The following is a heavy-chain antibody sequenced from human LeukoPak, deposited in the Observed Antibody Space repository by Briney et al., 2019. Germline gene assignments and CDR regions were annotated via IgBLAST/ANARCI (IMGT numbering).Heavy chain of an antibody. CDR2: IRYDGSTK. D-gene: IGHD1-14*01. CDR1: GFSFSGYG. V-gene: IGHV3-30*02. CDR3: AKDYNNGFDY. Sequence: GGSLRLSCAASGFSFSGYGMHWVRRAQGRGLEWVTFIRYDGSTKSYADSVKGRFTIARDNSKNTLYLQMNSLRAEDTAVYFCAKDYNNGFDYWGQGALVTVSS. J-gene: IGHJ4*02.